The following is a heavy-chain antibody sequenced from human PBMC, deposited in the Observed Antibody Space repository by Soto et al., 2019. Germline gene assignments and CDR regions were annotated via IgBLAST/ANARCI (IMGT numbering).Heavy chain of an antibody. V-gene: IGHV1-69*08. J-gene: IGHJ4*02. Sequence: QVQVVQSGAEVKKPGSSVKVSCKASGGTFSSYTISWVRQAPGQGLEWMGRIIPILGIANYAQKFQGRVTITADKSTSTAYMELSSLRSEDTAVYYCARDPGEHSGYDGLRDFDYWGQGTLVTVSS. CDR1: GGTFSSYT. CDR3: ARDPGEHSGYDGLRDFDY. D-gene: IGHD5-12*01. CDR2: IIPILGIA.